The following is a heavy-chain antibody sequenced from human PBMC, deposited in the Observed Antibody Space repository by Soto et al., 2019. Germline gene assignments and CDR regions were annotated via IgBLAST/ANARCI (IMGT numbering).Heavy chain of an antibody. J-gene: IGHJ6*02. CDR1: GFTFSSYV. CDR2: ISSHSDTI. Sequence: GGSLRLSCVASGFTFSSYVMSWVRQAPGKGLEWVSYISSHSDTIYYADSVKGRFIISRDNSKNSLYLQMNSLRDEDTAVYYCARPEYSSSSYGMDVWGQGTTVTVSS. CDR3: ARPEYSSSSYGMDV. V-gene: IGHV3-48*02. D-gene: IGHD6-6*01.